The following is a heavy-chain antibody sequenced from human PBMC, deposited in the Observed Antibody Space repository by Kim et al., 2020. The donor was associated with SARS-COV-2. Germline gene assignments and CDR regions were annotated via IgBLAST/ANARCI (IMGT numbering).Heavy chain of an antibody. J-gene: IGHJ4*02. Sequence: PVKGRFTISRDDSKNPLYLQMNSLKTEDTAVYYCTTDRMTTVIQLEIFDYWGQGTLVTVSS. V-gene: IGHV3-15*01. CDR3: TTDRMTTVIQLEIFDY. D-gene: IGHD4-4*01.